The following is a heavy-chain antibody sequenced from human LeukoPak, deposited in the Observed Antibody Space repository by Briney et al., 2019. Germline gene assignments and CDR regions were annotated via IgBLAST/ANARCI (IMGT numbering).Heavy chain of an antibody. CDR1: GYTFTGYY. Sequence: HGASVKVSCMASGYTFTGYYMHWVRQAPGQGLEWMGWINPNSGGTNYAQKFQGRVTMTRDTSISTAYMELSRLRSDDTAVYYCARGLRFLEWLLSDGNWFDPWGQGTLVTVSS. D-gene: IGHD3-3*01. V-gene: IGHV1-2*02. J-gene: IGHJ5*02. CDR2: INPNSGGT. CDR3: ARGLRFLEWLLSDGNWFDP.